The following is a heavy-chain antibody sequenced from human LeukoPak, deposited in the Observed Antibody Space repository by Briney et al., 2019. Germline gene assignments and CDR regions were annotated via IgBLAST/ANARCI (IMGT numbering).Heavy chain of an antibody. CDR2: ISGSGGST. V-gene: IGHV3-23*01. J-gene: IGHJ4*02. CDR1: GFTFSSYA. Sequence: GASLRLSCAASGFTFSSYAMSWVRQAPGKGLEWVSAISGSGGSTYYADSVKGRFTISRDNSKNTLYLQMNSLRAEDTAVYYCAKVYDYVWGSYRDFDYWGQGTLVIVSS. CDR3: AKVYDYVWGSYRDFDY. D-gene: IGHD3-16*02.